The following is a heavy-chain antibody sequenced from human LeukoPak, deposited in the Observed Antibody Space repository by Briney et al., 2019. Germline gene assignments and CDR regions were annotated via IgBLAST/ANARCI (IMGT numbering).Heavy chain of an antibody. D-gene: IGHD3-22*01. CDR3: ARAESYYYDSSDYYLDY. J-gene: IGHJ4*02. CDR2: ISNSGSTI. V-gene: IGHV3-11*04. Sequence: GGSLRLSCAASGFAFSDSYMTWIRQAPGKGLEWVSYISNSGSTIYYADSVKGRFTTSRDNAMSSLYLQMNSLRAEDTAVYYCARAESYYYDSSDYYLDYWGQGTLVTVSS. CDR1: GFAFSDSY.